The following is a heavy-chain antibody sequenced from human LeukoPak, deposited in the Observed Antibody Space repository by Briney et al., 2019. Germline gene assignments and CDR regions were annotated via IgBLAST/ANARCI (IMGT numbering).Heavy chain of an antibody. V-gene: IGHV3-23*01. J-gene: IGHJ6*02. CDR1: GFSISSNG. Sequence: GGSLRLSCAGCGFSISSNGMSWVRQAPGRGLEWVSAINESPPRTYYADSVKGRFTTSRDDSKNTLYLQMNSLIAEDTAIYYCAKRQRLVKVYYGMDVWGQGTTVTVSS. D-gene: IGHD2-8*02. CDR2: INESPPRT. CDR3: AKRQRLVKVYYGMDV.